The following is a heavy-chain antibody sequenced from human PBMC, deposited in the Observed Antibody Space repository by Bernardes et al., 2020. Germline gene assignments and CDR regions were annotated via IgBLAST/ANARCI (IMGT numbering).Heavy chain of an antibody. J-gene: IGHJ4*02. CDR1: GFTFDDYA. V-gene: IGHV3-9*01. CDR3: AKVRSAGDDYGDYSMDY. D-gene: IGHD4-17*01. CDR2: ISWNSGSI. Sequence: GGSLRLSCAASGFTFDDYAMHWVRQAPGKGLEWVSGISWNSGSIGYADSVKGRFTISRDNAKNSLYLQMNSLRAEDTALYYCAKVRSAGDDYGDYSMDYWGQGTLVTVSS.